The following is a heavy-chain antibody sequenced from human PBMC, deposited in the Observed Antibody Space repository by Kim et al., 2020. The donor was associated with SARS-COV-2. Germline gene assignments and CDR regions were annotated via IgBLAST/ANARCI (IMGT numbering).Heavy chain of an antibody. CDR2: IDPSDSYT. CDR3: ARHLRPEPTGYYYYGMDV. Sequence: GESLKISCKGSGYSFTSYWISWVRQMPGKGLEWMGRIDPSDSYTNYSPSFQGHVTISADKSISTAYLQWSSLKASDTAMYYCARHLRPEPTGYYYYGMDVWGQGTTVTVSS. D-gene: IGHD1-1*01. V-gene: IGHV5-10-1*01. J-gene: IGHJ6*02. CDR1: GYSFTSYW.